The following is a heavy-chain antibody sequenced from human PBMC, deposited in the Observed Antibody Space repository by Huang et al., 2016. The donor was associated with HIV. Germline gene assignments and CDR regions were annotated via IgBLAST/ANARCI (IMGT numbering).Heavy chain of an antibody. Sequence: QLLLQESGPGLVKPSEALALTCAVSGGSIRSSDYPWGWIRQPPGKGLEWIGSIYYKGSTHYSPSLKRRVTIAVDTSKNLFFLNLTSMTAADTAVYYCARHREGPVAYYSGWGSHLNYMDVWGRGRTVGVSS. CDR1: GGSIRSSDYP. J-gene: IGHJ6*03. CDR2: IYYKGST. D-gene: IGHD3-10*01. V-gene: IGHV4-39*01. CDR3: ARHREGPVAYYSGWGSHLNYMDV.